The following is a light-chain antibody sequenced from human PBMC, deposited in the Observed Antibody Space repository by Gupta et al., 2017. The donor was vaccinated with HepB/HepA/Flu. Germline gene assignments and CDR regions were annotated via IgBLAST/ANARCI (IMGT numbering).Light chain of an antibody. V-gene: IGKV2-28*01. CDR1: QSLLHSNGYNY. CDR3: MQALQTPAT. J-gene: IGKJ5*01. CDR2: WGS. Sequence: DNVMTQSPLSLPVTRGEPASIACRSSQSLLHSNGYNYLDWYLQKPGQSPQLLIYWGSNRASGVPDRFSGSGSGTDFTLKISRVEAEDVGVYYCMQALQTPATLGQGTRLEIK.